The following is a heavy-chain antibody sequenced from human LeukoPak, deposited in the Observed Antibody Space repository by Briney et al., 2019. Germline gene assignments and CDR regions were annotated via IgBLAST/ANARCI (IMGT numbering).Heavy chain of an antibody. J-gene: IGHJ4*02. D-gene: IGHD5-18*01. CDR1: GGSISSSNW. V-gene: IGHV4-31*11. CDR3: ARGTRAAMVTDY. Sequence: PSETLSLTCAVSGGSISSSNWWSWVRQHPGKGLEWIGYIYYSGSTYYNPSLKSRVTISVDTSKNQFSLKLSSVTAADTAVYYCARGTRAAMVTDYWGQGTLVTVSS. CDR2: IYYSGST.